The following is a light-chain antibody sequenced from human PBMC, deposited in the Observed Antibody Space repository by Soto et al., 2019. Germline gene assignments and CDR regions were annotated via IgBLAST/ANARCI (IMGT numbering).Light chain of an antibody. CDR3: AAWDDSLNGLYV. Sequence: HSVLTQPPSASGTPLQRVTISCSGSSSNIGSNTVNWYQQLPGTAPKLLIYSNNQRPSGVPDRFSGSKSGTSASLAISGLQSEDEADYYCAAWDDSLNGLYVFGTGTKVTVL. CDR1: SSNIGSNT. V-gene: IGLV1-44*01. J-gene: IGLJ1*01. CDR2: SNN.